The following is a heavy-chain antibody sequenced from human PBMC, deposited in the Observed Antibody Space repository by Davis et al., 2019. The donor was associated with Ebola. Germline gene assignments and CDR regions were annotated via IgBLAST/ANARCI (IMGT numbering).Heavy chain of an antibody. CDR1: GVSITTAY. CDR3: ARDAVVSRGELDF. J-gene: IGHJ4*02. D-gene: IGHD3-10*01. Sequence: SETLSLTCSVSGVSITTAYWSCIRHPPRKRLGSTGYIYSIGNTNYNPSLESRFTISVYTSKIQFSLNLRSVTAADTAVYNCARDAVVSRGELDFWSQGTLVTVSS. CDR2: IYSIGNT. V-gene: IGHV4-59*01.